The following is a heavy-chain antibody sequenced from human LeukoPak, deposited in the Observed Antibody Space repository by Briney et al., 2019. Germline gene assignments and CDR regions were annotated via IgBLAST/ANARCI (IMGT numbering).Heavy chain of an antibody. CDR2: INPNSGGT. D-gene: IGHD1-26*01. CDR1: GYTFTGYY. CDR3: ARAGAGGPYYYYGMDV. V-gene: IGHV1-2*06. J-gene: IGHJ6*02. Sequence: ASVKVSCKASGYTFTGYYMHWVRQAPGQGLEWMARINPNSGGTNYAEKFQGRVTMTRDTSISTAYMELSRLRSDDTAVYYCARAGAGGPYYYYGMDVWGQGTTVTVSS.